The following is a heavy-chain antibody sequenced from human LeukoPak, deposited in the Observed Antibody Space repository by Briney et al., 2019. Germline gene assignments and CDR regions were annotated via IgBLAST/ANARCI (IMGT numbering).Heavy chain of an antibody. CDR2: ISGSGGST. CDR1: GFTFSSYG. CDR3: ASSGCGGECSSEKTYYLDY. V-gene: IGHV3-23*01. D-gene: IGHD2-21*01. Sequence: GGSLRLSCAASGFTFSSYGMSWVRQAPGKGLEWVSAISGSGGSTYYADSVKGRFTISRDNSKNTLYLQMNSLRAEDTAVYYCASSGCGGECSSEKTYYLDYWGRGILVTVSS. J-gene: IGHJ4*02.